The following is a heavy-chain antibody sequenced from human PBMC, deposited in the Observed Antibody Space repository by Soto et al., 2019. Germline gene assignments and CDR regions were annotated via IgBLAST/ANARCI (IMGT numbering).Heavy chain of an antibody. J-gene: IGHJ6*02. CDR3: VREDDGGDRDYYGLDV. CDR1: GGSISSDHYH. CDR2: IHYSGSG. D-gene: IGHD4-17*01. Sequence: QVQLQESGPGLVRPSQTLSLTCTVSGGSISSDHYHWTWIRQTPGKGLEWIGYIHYSGSGYYNPSLQSRVTMSVDTSKNMFYLKLSSVTAADTAVYFCVREDDGGDRDYYGLDVWGQGTTVTVSS. V-gene: IGHV4-30-4*01.